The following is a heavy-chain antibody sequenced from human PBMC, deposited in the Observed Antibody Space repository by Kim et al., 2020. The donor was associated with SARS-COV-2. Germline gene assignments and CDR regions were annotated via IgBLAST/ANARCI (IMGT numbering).Heavy chain of an antibody. J-gene: IGHJ5*02. CDR1: KFPFTRSA. CDR3: AKGGEYCSGGSCHSGDGWFDP. V-gene: IGHV3-23*01. CDR2: ISDNGDSK. Sequence: GGSLRLSCVASKFPFTRSAMSWVRWAPGKGLEWISSISDNGDSKYYIDSVEGRFTISRDNSKNTLYLQMNNLRAEDTAVYHCAKGGEYCSGGSCHSGDGWFDPWGQGTVVTVSS. D-gene: IGHD2-15*01.